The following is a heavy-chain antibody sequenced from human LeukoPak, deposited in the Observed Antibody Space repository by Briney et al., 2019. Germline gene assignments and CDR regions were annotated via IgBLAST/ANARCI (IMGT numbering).Heavy chain of an antibody. D-gene: IGHD6-13*01. CDR3: AKGSAAGDPRYYYYGLDV. V-gene: IGHV3-23*01. CDR2: ISGSGGST. J-gene: IGHJ6*02. CDR1: GFTFSSYA. Sequence: GGSLRLSCAASGFTFSSYAMSWVRQAPGKGLQWVSGISGSGGSTDYADSVKGRFTISRDNSKNTLYLQMNSLRAEDTAVYYCAKGSAAGDPRYYYYGLDVWGQGTTVTVSS.